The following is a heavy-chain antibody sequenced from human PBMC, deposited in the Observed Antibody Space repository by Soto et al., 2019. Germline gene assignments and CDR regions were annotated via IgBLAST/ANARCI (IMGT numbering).Heavy chain of an antibody. D-gene: IGHD2-2*01. CDR2: ISGYNGNT. J-gene: IGHJ4*02. CDR1: GDTFTTYG. CDR3: AREYCINVRCYGVDY. Sequence: QVQLVQSGAEVKKPGASVKVSCEGSGDTFTTYGISWVRQAPGQGLEWMGWISGYNGNTKYEKKFQGRVTMTTDTSTSTAYMELRSLTSDDTAVYYCAREYCINVRCYGVDYWGPGTLVTVSS. V-gene: IGHV1-18*01.